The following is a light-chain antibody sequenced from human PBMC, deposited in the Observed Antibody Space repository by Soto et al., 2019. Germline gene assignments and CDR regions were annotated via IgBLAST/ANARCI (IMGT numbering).Light chain of an antibody. CDR2: AAS. CDR1: QGIDNH. CDR3: QKCKVAPFT. V-gene: IGKV1-27*01. Sequence: DIHMTQSPSALSGSVVERCTITCRASQGIDNHLAWYQQKPGKAPKLLIYAASTLQSGVPSRFTGSGSGTDFTLTISSLQPEDAATYYCQKCKVAPFTFGGGTKVDIK. J-gene: IGKJ4*01.